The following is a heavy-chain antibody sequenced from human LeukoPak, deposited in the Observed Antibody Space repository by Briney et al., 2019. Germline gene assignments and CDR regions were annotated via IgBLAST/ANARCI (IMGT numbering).Heavy chain of an antibody. D-gene: IGHD3-3*01. Sequence: SQTLSLTCAISGDSVSRDSVGWNWIRKSPSRGLEWLGRTYYRSTWHYDYAVSVKSRIIINADTSKNQFSLQLNSVTPEDTAVYYCAGGGGYYWAFEIWGQGTMVTVSS. V-gene: IGHV6-1*01. J-gene: IGHJ3*02. CDR1: GDSVSRDSVG. CDR2: TYYRSTWHY. CDR3: AGGGGYYWAFEI.